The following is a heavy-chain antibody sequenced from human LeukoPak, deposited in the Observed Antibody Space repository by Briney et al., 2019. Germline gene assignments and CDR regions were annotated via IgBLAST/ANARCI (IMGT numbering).Heavy chain of an antibody. CDR2: ISGSGGST. CDR1: GFTFRSYA. V-gene: IGHV3-23*01. CDR3: AKAQSKSYYYGSGSSPDYYYGMDV. D-gene: IGHD3-10*01. J-gene: IGHJ6*02. Sequence: GGSLRLSCAASGFTFRSYAMSWVRQAPGKGLEWVSAISGSGGSTYYADSVKGRFTISRDNSKNTLYLQMNSLRAEDTAVYYCAKAQSKSYYYGSGSSPDYYYGMDVWGQGTTVTVSS.